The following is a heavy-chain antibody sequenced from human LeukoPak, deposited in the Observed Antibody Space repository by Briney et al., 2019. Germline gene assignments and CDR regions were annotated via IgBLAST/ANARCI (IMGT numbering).Heavy chain of an antibody. D-gene: IGHD2-2*01. J-gene: IGHJ3*02. CDR2: IKQDGSEK. V-gene: IGHV3-7*01. Sequence: GGSLRLSCSASGFTFSSYWMSWVRQAPGKGLEWVANIKQDGSEKYYVDSVKGRFTISRDNAKNSLYLQMNSLRAEDTAVYYCARRYCSSTSCYSDDAFDIWGQGTMVTVSS. CDR1: GFTFSSYW. CDR3: ARRYCSSTSCYSDDAFDI.